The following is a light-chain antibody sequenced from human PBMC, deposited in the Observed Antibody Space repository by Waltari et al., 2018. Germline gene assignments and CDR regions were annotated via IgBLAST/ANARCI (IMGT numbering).Light chain of an antibody. CDR1: SSDVGGYNY. CDR3: SSYTSSSTWV. CDR2: DVS. V-gene: IGLV2-14*01. J-gene: IGLJ3*02. Sequence: QSALTQPASVSGSPGQSIPISCTGTSSDVGGYNYFPWYQQHPGKAPKVMIYDVSKRPSGVSNRFSGSKSGNTASLTISGLQAEDEADYYCSSYTSSSTWVFGGGTKLTVL.